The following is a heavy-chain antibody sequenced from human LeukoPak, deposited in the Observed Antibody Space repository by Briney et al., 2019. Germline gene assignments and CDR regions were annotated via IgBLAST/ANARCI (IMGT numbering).Heavy chain of an antibody. J-gene: IGHJ6*03. CDR3: ARRRYSSSWYSNRGYMDV. CDR2: INHSGST. D-gene: IGHD6-13*01. CDR1: GGSFSGYY. V-gene: IGHV4-34*01. Sequence: SEALSLTCAVYGGSFSGYYWSWIRQPPGKGLEWIGEINHSGSTNYNPSLKSRVTISVDTSKNQFSLKLSSVTAADTAVYYCARRRYSSSWYSNRGYMDVWGKGTTVTISS.